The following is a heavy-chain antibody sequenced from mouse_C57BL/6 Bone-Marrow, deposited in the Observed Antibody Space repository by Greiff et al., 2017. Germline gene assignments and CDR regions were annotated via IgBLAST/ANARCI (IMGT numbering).Heavy chain of an antibody. CDR2: IDPENGAT. J-gene: IGHJ2*01. Sequence: VQLQQSGAELVRPGASVKMSCTASGFNINDDYMHWVKQRPEQGLEWIGWIDPENGATEYSSKFQGKATITADTSSNTAYRQLSSLTSEDTAVYDWTVVDYWGQGTTLTVSS. CDR3: TVVDY. CDR1: GFNINDDY. V-gene: IGHV14-4*01.